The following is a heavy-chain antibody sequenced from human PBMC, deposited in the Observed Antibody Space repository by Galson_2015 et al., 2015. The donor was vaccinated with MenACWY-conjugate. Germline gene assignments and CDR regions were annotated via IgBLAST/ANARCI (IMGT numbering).Heavy chain of an antibody. CDR2: IYPPDSDT. V-gene: IGHV5-51*01. D-gene: IGHD3-3*01. CDR1: EYSFSRFW. J-gene: IGHJ4*02. Sequence: QSGAEVKKPGESLQISCKGSEYSFSRFWIGWVRQMPGKGLEWMGLIYPPDSDTRYSPSFQGQVTMSADKSITTAYLQRSSLKASDTAIYYCAVAIYDFWSGYSFDYWGQGTLVTVSS. CDR3: AVAIYDFWSGYSFDY.